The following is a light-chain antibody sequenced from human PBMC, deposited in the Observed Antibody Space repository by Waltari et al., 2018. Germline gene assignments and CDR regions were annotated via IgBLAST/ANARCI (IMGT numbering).Light chain of an antibody. J-gene: IGLJ1*01. CDR1: SSDIGDYKL. CDR3: SSYRSTTTPCI. Sequence: QSALTQPASVSGSPGQSITISCTGTSSDIGDYKLVSWYQQHPGKAPKLIIYDVSNRPSGVSNRFSGSKSGNRASLPISGLQAEDEADYYCSSYRSTTTPCIFGSGTKVTVL. V-gene: IGLV2-14*03. CDR2: DVS.